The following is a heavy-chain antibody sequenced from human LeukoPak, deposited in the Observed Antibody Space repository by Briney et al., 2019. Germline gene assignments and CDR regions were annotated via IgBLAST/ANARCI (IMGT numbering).Heavy chain of an antibody. CDR3: AKDTADGGWRLDY. D-gene: IGHD3-16*01. V-gene: IGHV3-30*18. Sequence: GRSLRLSCAASGFTFSSYGMHWVRQAPGKGLEWVAVISYDGSNKYYADSVKGRFTISRDNSKNTPYLQMNSLRAEDTAVYYCAKDTADGGWRLDYWGQGTLVTVSS. CDR1: GFTFSSYG. CDR2: ISYDGSNK. J-gene: IGHJ4*02.